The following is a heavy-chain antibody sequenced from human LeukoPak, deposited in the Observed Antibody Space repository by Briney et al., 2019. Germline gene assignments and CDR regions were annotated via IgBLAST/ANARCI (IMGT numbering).Heavy chain of an antibody. V-gene: IGHV3-30*02. Sequence: PGGSLRLSCRPSVFIFRTYGMQWVRQAPGKGRGWVAFIRFDGSNKYYADSVKGRFTISRDNSKNTLYLQMNSLTTDETAVYYCAKDGASEWVAARHFDNWGQGTLVTVSS. CDR1: VFIFRTYG. CDR2: IRFDGSNK. CDR3: AKDGASEWVAARHFDN. D-gene: IGHD6-6*01. J-gene: IGHJ4*02.